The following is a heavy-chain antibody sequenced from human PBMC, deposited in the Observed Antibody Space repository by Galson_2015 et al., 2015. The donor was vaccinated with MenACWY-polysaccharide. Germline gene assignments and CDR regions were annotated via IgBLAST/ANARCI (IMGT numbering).Heavy chain of an antibody. CDR2: IRQDGREK. J-gene: IGHJ3*02. Sequence: SLRLSCAGSSFTFRSHYMSWVRQAPGKGLEWVANIRQDGREKYFVESVKGRFTLSKDNAKNSLYLQMNSLRVEDTAVYYCARVSVVYGRHDSADIWGQGTMVSVSS. V-gene: IGHV3-7*01. CDR1: SFTFRSHY. D-gene: IGHD2-8*02. CDR3: ARVSVVYGRHDSADI.